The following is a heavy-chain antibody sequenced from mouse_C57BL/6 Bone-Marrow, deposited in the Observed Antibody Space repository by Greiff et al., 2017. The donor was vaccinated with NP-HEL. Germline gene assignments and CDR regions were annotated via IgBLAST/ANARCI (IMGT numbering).Heavy chain of an antibody. CDR2: IDPSDSYT. J-gene: IGHJ2*01. V-gene: IGHV1-50*01. CDR1: GYTFTSYW. Sequence: VQLQQPGAELVKPGASVKLSCKASGYTFTSYWMQWVKQRPGQGLEWIGEIDPSDSYTNYNQKFKGKATLTVDASSSTAYMQLSSLTSEDSAVYYCARYTTVVPNYFDYWGQGTTLTVSS. CDR3: ARYTTVVPNYFDY. D-gene: IGHD1-1*01.